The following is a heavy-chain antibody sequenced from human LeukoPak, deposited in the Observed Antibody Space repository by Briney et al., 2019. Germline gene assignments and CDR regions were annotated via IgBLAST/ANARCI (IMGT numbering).Heavy chain of an antibody. CDR2: ISSSSSYI. CDR1: GFTFSSYN. J-gene: IGHJ4*02. V-gene: IGHV3-21*04. CDR3: AKRGVVIRVILVGFHREAYYFDS. D-gene: IGHD3-22*01. Sequence: GGSLRLSCAASGFTFSSYNMNWVRQAPGKGLEWVSSISSSSSYIYYADSVKGRFTISRDNPKNTLYLQMNSLRAEDTAVYFCAKRGVVIRVILVGFHREAYYFDSWGQGALVTVSS.